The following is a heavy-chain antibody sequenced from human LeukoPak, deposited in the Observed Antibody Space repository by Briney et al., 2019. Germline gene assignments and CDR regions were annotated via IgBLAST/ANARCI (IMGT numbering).Heavy chain of an antibody. Sequence: GSVRLSCAASGFTFSSYGMHWVRQAPGKGLEWVAVISYDGSNKYYADSVKGRFTISRDNSKNTLYLQMNSLRAEDTAVYYCATLTPDSSGYSFDYWGQGTLVTVSS. V-gene: IGHV3-30*03. CDR3: ATLTPDSSGYSFDY. D-gene: IGHD3-22*01. CDR1: GFTFSSYG. CDR2: ISYDGSNK. J-gene: IGHJ4*02.